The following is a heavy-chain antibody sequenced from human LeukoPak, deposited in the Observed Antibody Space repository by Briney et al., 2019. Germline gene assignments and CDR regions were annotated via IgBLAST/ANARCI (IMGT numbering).Heavy chain of an antibody. CDR2: ISAYNGNT. J-gene: IGHJ4*02. Sequence: GASVKVSCKASGYTFTSYGISWVRQAPGQGLEWMGWISAYNGNTNYARKLQGRVTMTTDTSTSTAYMELRSLRSDDTAVYYCARADFIAAAGTVDYWGQGTLVTVSS. CDR1: GYTFTSYG. D-gene: IGHD6-13*01. CDR3: ARADFIAAAGTVDY. V-gene: IGHV1-18*01.